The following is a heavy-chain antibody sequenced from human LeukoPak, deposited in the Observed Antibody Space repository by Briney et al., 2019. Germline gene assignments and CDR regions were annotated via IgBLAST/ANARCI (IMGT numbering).Heavy chain of an antibody. CDR3: AGGSGSYYGRLDY. J-gene: IGHJ4*02. V-gene: IGHV3-74*01. Sequence: PGGSLRLSCAASGFTFSSCWMHWVRQAPGKGLVWVSRISSDGSDTTYADSVKGRFTISRDNAKNTLYLQLNSLRAEDTAVYYCAGGSGSYYGRLDYWGQGTLVTVSS. CDR1: GFTFSSCW. D-gene: IGHD3-10*01. CDR2: ISSDGSDT.